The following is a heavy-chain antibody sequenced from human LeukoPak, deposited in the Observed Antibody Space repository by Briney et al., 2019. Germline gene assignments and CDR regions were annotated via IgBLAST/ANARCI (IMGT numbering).Heavy chain of an antibody. Sequence: GGSLRLSCAASGFTFSSYWMHWVRQAPGKGLVWVSRINSDGSSTSYADSVKGRYTISRDNAKNTLYLQMNSQRAEDTAVYYCAREGYVGYMDVWGKGTTVTVSS. D-gene: IGHD6-13*01. J-gene: IGHJ6*03. CDR2: INSDGSST. V-gene: IGHV3-74*01. CDR1: GFTFSSYW. CDR3: AREGYVGYMDV.